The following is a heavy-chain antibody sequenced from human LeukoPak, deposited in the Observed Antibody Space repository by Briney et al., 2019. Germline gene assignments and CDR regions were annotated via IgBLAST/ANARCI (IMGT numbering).Heavy chain of an antibody. V-gene: IGHV3-21*01. J-gene: IGHJ4*02. CDR1: GFTFSSYS. CDR2: ITSGSGYI. CDR3: ARELSGYQQLDY. D-gene: IGHD5-12*01. Sequence: GGSLRLSCAASGFTFSSYSMNWVRQAPGKGLEWVSSITSGSGYIFYADSVKGRFTISRDNAKNSLYLQMNSLRAEDTAVYYCARELSGYQQLDYWGQGTLVIVSS.